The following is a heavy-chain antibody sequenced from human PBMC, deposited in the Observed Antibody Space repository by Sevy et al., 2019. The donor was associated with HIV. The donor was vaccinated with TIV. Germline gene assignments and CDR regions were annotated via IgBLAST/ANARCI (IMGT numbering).Heavy chain of an antibody. D-gene: IGHD3-16*01. CDR2: IYKSGNT. CDR1: GFDVNTGF. V-gene: IGHV3-53*01. Sequence: GGSLRLSCAVSGFDVNTGFMSWVRQAPGKGLEWVSVIYKSGNTYHVDSVMGRFTMSRDSGRNTLYLQMTHLRVEDTAMYYCVRSLGGPLNQWGQGTRVTVSS. CDR3: VRSLGGPLNQ. J-gene: IGHJ4*02.